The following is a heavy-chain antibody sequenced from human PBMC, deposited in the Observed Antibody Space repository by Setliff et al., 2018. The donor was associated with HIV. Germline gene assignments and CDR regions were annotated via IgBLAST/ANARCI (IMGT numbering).Heavy chain of an antibody. CDR2: TIPKFGTS. J-gene: IGHJ4*02. CDR1: GGSLRSLS. CDR3: AREERYYDGKGALDY. Sequence: SVKVSCKASGGSLRSLSINWVRQAPGQGLEWMAGTIPKFGTSNYAHKFQGRMTITADESTSTAYMELTGLRSEDTAVYYCAREERYYDGKGALDYWGQGTLVTVSS. V-gene: IGHV1-69*13. D-gene: IGHD3-22*01.